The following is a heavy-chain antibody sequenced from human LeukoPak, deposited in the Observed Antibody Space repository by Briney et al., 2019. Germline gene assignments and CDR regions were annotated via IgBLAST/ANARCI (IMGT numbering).Heavy chain of an antibody. D-gene: IGHD2-21*02. CDR2: IGSKAYGGTT. V-gene: IGHV3-49*04. J-gene: IGHJ4*02. CDR1: GFTFGDYA. Sequence: PGGSLRLSCTASGFTFGDYAMGWVRQAPGKGLEWVGFIGSKAYGGTTEYAASVKGRFTISRDDSKSIAYLQMNSLKTEDTAVYYCTRAIAYCGGDCYTLSYYFDYWGQGTLVTVSS. CDR3: TRAIAYCGGDCYTLSYYFDY.